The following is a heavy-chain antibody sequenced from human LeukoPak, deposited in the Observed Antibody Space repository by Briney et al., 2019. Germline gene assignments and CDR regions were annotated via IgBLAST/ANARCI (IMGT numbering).Heavy chain of an antibody. CDR2: ISSSGNT. CDR3: AKDDGNYYGSGSYFDY. CDR1: GFTFSRSA. D-gene: IGHD3-10*01. J-gene: IGHJ4*02. V-gene: IGHV3-23*01. Sequence: GGSLRLSCAASGFTFSRSAMTWVRQTPGKGLDWVSSISSSGNTYYAGSVKGRFTISRDNSKNMLYLQMNSLRAEDTAVYYCAKDDGNYYGSGSYFDYWGQGTLVTVSS.